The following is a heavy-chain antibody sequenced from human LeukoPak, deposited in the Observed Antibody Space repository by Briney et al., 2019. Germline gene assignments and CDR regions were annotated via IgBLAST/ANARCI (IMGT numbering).Heavy chain of an antibody. CDR3: ARGPSIMITFGGVIAAVLDY. J-gene: IGHJ4*02. CDR1: GFTFSNYW. Sequence: GGSLRLSCAASGFTFSNYWMHWVRQAPGKGLVGVSRINSDGSSTSYADSVKGRFTISRDNAKNTLYLQMNSLRAEDTAVYYCARGPSIMITFGGVIAAVLDYWGQGTLVTVSS. V-gene: IGHV3-74*01. CDR2: INSDGSST. D-gene: IGHD3-16*02.